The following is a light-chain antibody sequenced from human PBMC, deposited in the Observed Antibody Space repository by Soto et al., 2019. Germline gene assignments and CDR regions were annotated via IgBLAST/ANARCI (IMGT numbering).Light chain of an antibody. CDR2: GAS. Sequence: EIVMTQSPATLSVSPGERATLSCRASQSITINLAWYQQRPGQAPRLLIHGASTRATGFPDRFSGSGSGTDFTLTISSLQSEDFAVYYCQQYNSWPYTFGQGTILEI. CDR3: QQYNSWPYT. V-gene: IGKV3-15*01. J-gene: IGKJ2*01. CDR1: QSITIN.